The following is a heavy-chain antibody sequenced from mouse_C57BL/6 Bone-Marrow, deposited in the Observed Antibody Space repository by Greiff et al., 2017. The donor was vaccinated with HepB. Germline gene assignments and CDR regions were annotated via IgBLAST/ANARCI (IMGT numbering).Heavy chain of an antibody. CDR2: ISSGSSTI. Sequence: VMLVESGGGLVKPGGSLKLSCAASGFTFRDYGMHWVRQAPEKGLEWVAYISSGSSTIYYADTVKGRFTISRDNAKNTLFLQMTSLRSEDTAMYYCARKLGHYFDYWGQGTTLTVSS. J-gene: IGHJ2*01. CDR1: GFTFRDYG. D-gene: IGHD4-1*01. CDR3: ARKLGHYFDY. V-gene: IGHV5-17*01.